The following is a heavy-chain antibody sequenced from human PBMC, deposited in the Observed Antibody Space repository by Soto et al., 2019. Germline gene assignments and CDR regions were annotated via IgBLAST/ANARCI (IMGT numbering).Heavy chain of an antibody. CDR1: GFTFSSYA. CDR2: ISGSGGST. Sequence: GGSLRLSCAASGFTFSSYAMSWVRQAPGKGLEWVSAISGSGGSTYYADSVKGRFTISRDNSKNTLYLQMSSLRAEDTAVYYCAKDPEYSSSGWFDPWGQGTLVTVSS. J-gene: IGHJ5*02. CDR3: AKDPEYSSSGWFDP. D-gene: IGHD6-6*01. V-gene: IGHV3-23*01.